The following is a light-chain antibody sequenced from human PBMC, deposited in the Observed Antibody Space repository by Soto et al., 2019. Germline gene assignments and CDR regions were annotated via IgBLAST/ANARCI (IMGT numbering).Light chain of an antibody. CDR2: DAS. CDR3: QQRSNWPPSIT. J-gene: IGKJ5*01. CDR1: QSVSSN. Sequence: EIVLTQSPATLSVSQGERATLSCRASQSVSSNLAWYQQKPGQAPRLLIYDASNRATGIPARFSGSGSGTDFTLTISSLEPEDFAVYYCQQRSNWPPSITFGQGTRLEIK. V-gene: IGKV3-11*01.